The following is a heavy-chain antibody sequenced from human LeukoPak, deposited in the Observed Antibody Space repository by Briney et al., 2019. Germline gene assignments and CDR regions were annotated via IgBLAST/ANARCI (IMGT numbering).Heavy chain of an antibody. CDR1: GGSISSYY. CDR2: ISYSGST. CDR3: AGHHPRNTVDF. D-gene: IGHD2/OR15-2a*01. J-gene: IGHJ4*02. Sequence: SETLSLTCTVSGGSISSYYWSWIRQPPGKGLEWIGYISYSGSTNYNPSLKSRVTISLDTSKNQFSLELSSVTAADTAVYYCAGHHPRNTVDFWGQGTLVTVSS. V-gene: IGHV4-59*08.